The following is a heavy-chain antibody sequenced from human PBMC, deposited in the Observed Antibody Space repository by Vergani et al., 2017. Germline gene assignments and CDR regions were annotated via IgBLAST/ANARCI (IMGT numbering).Heavy chain of an antibody. CDR3: ARAAGYCSSTSCPPTLRHSYYYMDV. D-gene: IGHD2-2*01. Sequence: QLHLQESGPGLVKPSETLSLTCTVSGGSITSSSYYWGWIRQPPRKGLEWIGNIYHSGGAYYSPSLKSRVAISIDTSKNHFSLRLSSVTAADTAVYYCARAAGYCSSTSCPPTLRHSYYYMDVWGKGTTVTVSS. CDR1: GGSITSSSYY. V-gene: IGHV4-39*02. J-gene: IGHJ6*03. CDR2: IYHSGGA.